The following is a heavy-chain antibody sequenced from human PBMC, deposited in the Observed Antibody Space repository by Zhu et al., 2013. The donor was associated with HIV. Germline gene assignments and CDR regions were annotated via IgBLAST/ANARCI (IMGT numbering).Heavy chain of an antibody. V-gene: IGHV1-18*01. J-gene: IGHJ4*02. CDR3: ARDRDVVVPAASTDY. CDR2: ISAYNGNT. CDR1: GYTFTSYG. D-gene: IGHD2-2*01. Sequence: QVQLVQSGAEVKKPGASVKVSCKASGYTFTSYGISWVRQAPGQGLEWMGWISAYNGNTNYAQKLQGRVTMTTDTSTSTAYMELRSLRSDDTAVYYXARDRDVVVPAASTDYWGQGNPGHRLL.